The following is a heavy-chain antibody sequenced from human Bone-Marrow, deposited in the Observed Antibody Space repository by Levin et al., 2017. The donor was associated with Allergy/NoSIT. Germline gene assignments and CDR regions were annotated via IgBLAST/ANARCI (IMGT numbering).Heavy chain of an antibody. D-gene: IGHD4-17*01. J-gene: IGHJ4*02. CDR1: GYIFNGYY. Sequence: ASVKVSCKTSGYIFNGYYMHWVRQVPGQGLEWVGRINPNNGAADYAQKFQGRVTLTTRTSINTAYLELGRLTSDDTAVYYCARDPVKDYGDYGPSVYWGQGTLVIVSS. V-gene: IGHV1-2*06. CDR3: ARDPVKDYGDYGPSVY. CDR2: INPNNGAA.